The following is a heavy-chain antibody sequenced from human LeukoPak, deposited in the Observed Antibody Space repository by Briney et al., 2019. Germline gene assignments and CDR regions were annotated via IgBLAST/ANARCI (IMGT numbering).Heavy chain of an antibody. Sequence: GGSLRLSCAASGFTFSNYGMTWVRQAPGKGLEWVSGISGLGGTTYYADSVKGRFTISRDNSKDTLYLQMNSLRVEDTAVYYCAKSFSGWFYFDYWDQGTLVTVSS. J-gene: IGHJ4*02. CDR1: GFTFSNYG. V-gene: IGHV3-23*01. CDR3: AKSFSGWFYFDY. CDR2: ISGLGGTT. D-gene: IGHD6-19*01.